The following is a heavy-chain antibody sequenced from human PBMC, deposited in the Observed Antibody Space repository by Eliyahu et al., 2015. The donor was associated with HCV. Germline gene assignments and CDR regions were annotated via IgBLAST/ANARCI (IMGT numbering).Heavy chain of an antibody. CDR2: VPYNGDA. V-gene: IGHV4-39*07. CDR3: ATDSNYLWGGY. J-gene: IGHJ4*02. CDR1: GGYLTSNLDH. D-gene: IGHD3-16*01. Sequence: QLQLQESGPGLVKPSETLSLTCSVSGGYLTSNLDHWGWVRQPPGKGLEWICSVPYNGDAYYNPSLQSRVTISVDTSKHQFSLKLTSVTAADTAVYYCATDSNYLWGGYWGQGALVTVSS.